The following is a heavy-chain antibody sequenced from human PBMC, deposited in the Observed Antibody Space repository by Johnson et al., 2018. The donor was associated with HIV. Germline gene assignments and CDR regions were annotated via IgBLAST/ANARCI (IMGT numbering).Heavy chain of an antibody. CDR3: AKDRPRGGELQGGAFDI. CDR2: IWYDGSNK. D-gene: IGHD1-26*01. J-gene: IGHJ3*02. V-gene: IGHV3-33*06. Sequence: QVQLVESGGGVVQPGRSLRLSCAASGFTFSSYGMHWVRQAPGKGLEWVAVIWYDGSNKYSADSVTGRFTISRANSKNTLSLQMISLRAEDTEVYYCAKDRPRGGELQGGAFDIWGQGTMVTVSS. CDR1: GFTFSSYG.